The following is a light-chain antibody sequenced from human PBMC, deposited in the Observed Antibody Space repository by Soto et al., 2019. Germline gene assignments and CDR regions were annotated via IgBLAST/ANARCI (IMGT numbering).Light chain of an antibody. CDR3: QHLHTYPYP. V-gene: IGKV1-9*01. CDR1: QGIASY. J-gene: IGKJ2*01. CDR2: AAS. Sequence: IQLTQSPSSLSASVGDRVTITCQASQGIASYLAWYQQKPGKAPKLLIYAASTLQTGVPSRFIGSGSGTDFTLTIGSLQPEDFATYDCQHLHTYPYPVGQGTKLEIK.